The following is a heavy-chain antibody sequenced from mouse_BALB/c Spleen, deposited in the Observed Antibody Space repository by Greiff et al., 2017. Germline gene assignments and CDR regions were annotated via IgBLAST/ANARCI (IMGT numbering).Heavy chain of an antibody. V-gene: IGHV5-6-4*01. CDR2: ISSGGSYT. J-gene: IGHJ4*01. CDR1: GFTFSSYT. D-gene: IGHD1-1*01. Sequence: EVKLMESGGGLVKPGGSLKLSCAASGFTFSSYTMSWVRQTPEKRLEWVATISSGGSYTYYPDSVKGRFTISRDNAKNTLYLQMSSLKSEDTAMYYCTRAGSRKAMDYWGQGTSVTVSS. CDR3: TRAGSRKAMDY.